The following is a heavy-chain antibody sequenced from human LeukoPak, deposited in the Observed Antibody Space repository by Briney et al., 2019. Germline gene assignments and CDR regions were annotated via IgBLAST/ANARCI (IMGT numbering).Heavy chain of an antibody. CDR2: IYTSGST. Sequence: SETLSLTCTVSGGSISSYYWSWIRQPAGKGLGWIGRIYTSGSTNYNPSLKSRVTMSVDTSKNQFSLKLSSVTAADTAVYYCAKGVDVVVVVAAFDCWGQGTLVTVSS. J-gene: IGHJ5*01. CDR3: AKGVDVVVVVAAFDC. CDR1: GGSISSYY. V-gene: IGHV4-4*07. D-gene: IGHD2-15*01.